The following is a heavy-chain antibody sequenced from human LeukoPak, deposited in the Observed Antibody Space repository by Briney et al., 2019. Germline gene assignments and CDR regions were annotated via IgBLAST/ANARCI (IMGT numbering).Heavy chain of an antibody. J-gene: IGHJ4*02. D-gene: IGHD5-18*01. Sequence: PGGSLRLSCAASGFTFRSYAMSWVRQAPGKGLEWVSAISGSGSNTFYSDSVKGRFTISRDSSKNMLYLQMNSLRADDTAVYYCVRRMGNVDTAMVDWGQGTLVTVSS. CDR1: GFTFRSYA. V-gene: IGHV3-23*01. CDR2: ISGSGSNT. CDR3: VRRMGNVDTAMVD.